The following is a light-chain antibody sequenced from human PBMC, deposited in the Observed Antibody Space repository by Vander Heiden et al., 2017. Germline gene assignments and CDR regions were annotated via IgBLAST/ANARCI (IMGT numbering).Light chain of an antibody. J-gene: IGKJ4*01. V-gene: IGKV3-15*01. CDR2: GAS. CDR1: QSVSSN. CDR3: QQYNNWPPLT. Sequence: EIVMTQSPATLSVSPGERATLSCRASQSVSSNLAWYQQKPGQAPRLLIYGASTRATGIPARFSGSGSGTEFTLTISSLQSAAFAVYYCQQYNNWPPLTFGGGTKVEIK.